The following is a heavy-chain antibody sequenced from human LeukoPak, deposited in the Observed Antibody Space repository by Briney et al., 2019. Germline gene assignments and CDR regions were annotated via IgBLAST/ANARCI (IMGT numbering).Heavy chain of an antibody. CDR3: ARGGNYYDSSGYDY. V-gene: IGHV1-69*05. Sequence: ASVKVSCKASGGTFSSYAISWVRQAPGQGLEWMGGIIPIFGTANYAQKFQGRVTITTDESTSTAYMELSSLRSEDTAVYYCARGGNYYDSSGYDYWGQGTLVTVSS. D-gene: IGHD3-22*01. J-gene: IGHJ4*02. CDR1: GGTFSSYA. CDR2: IIPIFGTA.